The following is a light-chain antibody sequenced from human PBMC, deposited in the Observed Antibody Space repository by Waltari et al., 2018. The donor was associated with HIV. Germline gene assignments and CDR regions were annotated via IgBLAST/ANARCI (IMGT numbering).Light chain of an antibody. CDR2: GAS. Sequence: EIVLTQSPGTLSLSPGERATLSCRASQSVSSNYLAWYQHRPGQAPRLLIYGASTRATGIPDRFSGSGSGTDFTLTISRLEPEDFAVYYCQQYANSPRTFGQGTKLDIK. CDR3: QQYANSPRT. V-gene: IGKV3-20*01. CDR1: QSVSSNY. J-gene: IGKJ2*01.